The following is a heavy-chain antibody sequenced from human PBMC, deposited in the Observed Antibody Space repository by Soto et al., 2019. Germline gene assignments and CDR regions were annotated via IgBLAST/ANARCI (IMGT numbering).Heavy chain of an antibody. V-gene: IGHV4-30-2*01. Sequence: QLQLQESGSGLVKPSQTLSLTCAVSGGSISSGGYSWSWIRQPPGKGLEWIGYIYHSGSTYYNPSPKSRVTKSVDRPKNQCSLKLSSVTAADTAVYYCAGGGFGVARDYWGQGTLVTVSS. J-gene: IGHJ4*02. D-gene: IGHD3-3*01. CDR3: AGGGFGVARDY. CDR2: IYHSGST. CDR1: GGSISSGGYS.